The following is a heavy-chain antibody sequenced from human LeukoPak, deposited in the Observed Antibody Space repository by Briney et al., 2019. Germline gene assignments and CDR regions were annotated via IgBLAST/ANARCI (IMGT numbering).Heavy chain of an antibody. CDR3: ARDHSGYGN. J-gene: IGHJ4*02. D-gene: IGHD5-12*01. V-gene: IGHV3-7*04. CDR1: GFIFGSDR. CDR2: INGDASEK. Sequence: GGSLRLSCAASGFIFGSDRMSCVRQAPGKGLEWVANINGDASEKNYVDSVRGRFTISRDNVKNSLYLQMTSLRAEDTAVYYCARDHSGYGNWGQGTLVTVSS.